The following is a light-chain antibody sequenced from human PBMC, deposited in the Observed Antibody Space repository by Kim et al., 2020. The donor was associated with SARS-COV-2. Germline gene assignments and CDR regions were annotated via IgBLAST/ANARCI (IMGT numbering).Light chain of an antibody. J-gene: IGKJ2*01. CDR1: QSVSNN. CDR2: GAS. CDR3: HQYNDWPPGDT. V-gene: IGKV3-15*01. Sequence: EIVMTQSPATLSVSPGERVTLSCRASQSVSNNLAWYQHKPGQPPRLLIYGASTRATGVPARFSGSRSGTDFTLTVSSLQSEDFAVYYCHQYNDWPPGDTFGQGTKLEI.